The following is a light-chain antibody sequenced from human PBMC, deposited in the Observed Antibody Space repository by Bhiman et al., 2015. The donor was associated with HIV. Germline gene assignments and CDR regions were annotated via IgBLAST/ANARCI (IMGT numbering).Light chain of an antibody. J-gene: IGLJ1*01. CDR2: EGS. V-gene: IGLV2-14*01. CDR1: SSDVGGYNY. CDR3: SSYSSITVYV. Sequence: QSALTQPPSASGSPGQSVTISCTGTSSDVGGYNYVSWYQQYPGKAPKLMIYEGSKRPSGVSNRFSGSKSGSTASLTISGLQAEDEADYYCSSYSSITVYVFGSGTKVTVL.